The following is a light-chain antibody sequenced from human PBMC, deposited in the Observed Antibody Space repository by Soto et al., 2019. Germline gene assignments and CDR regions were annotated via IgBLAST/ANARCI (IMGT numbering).Light chain of an antibody. CDR3: QQYNNWPPYT. CDR1: QSVGSN. Sequence: EIVMTQSPATLSVSPGERATLSCRASQSVGSNLAWYQQKPGQAPTLLIYGASTRATGFPARFSGSGSGTEFTLTISSLQSEDFAVYYCQQYNNWPPYTFGQGTKLEIK. CDR2: GAS. V-gene: IGKV3-15*01. J-gene: IGKJ2*01.